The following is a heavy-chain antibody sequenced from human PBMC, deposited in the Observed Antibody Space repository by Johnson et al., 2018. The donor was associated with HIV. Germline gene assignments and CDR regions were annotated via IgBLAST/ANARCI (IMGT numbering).Heavy chain of an antibody. Sequence: QMQLVESGGGVVQPGGSLRLSCAASGFTFSSYAMSWVRQAPGKGLEWVSVIYGGGSGGSTYYVDSVKGRFTISRDNSKNTLYLQMNSLRAGDTAVYYCARMMYSRGAFDIWGQGTMVTVSS. J-gene: IGHJ3*02. V-gene: IGHV3-NL1*01. CDR1: GFTFSSYA. CDR2: IYGGGSGGST. CDR3: ARMMYSRGAFDI. D-gene: IGHD6-13*01.